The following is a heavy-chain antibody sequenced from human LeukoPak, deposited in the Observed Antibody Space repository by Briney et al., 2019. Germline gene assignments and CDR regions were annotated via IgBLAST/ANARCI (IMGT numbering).Heavy chain of an antibody. CDR2: IYYSGST. V-gene: IGHV4-39*01. Sequence: SETLSLTCTVSGGSISSSSYYWGWIRQPPGKGLEWIGSIYYSGSTYYNPSLKRRVTISVDTSKKQFSLKLSSVTAADTAVYYCACHVQSPIVVVVAATLFDYWGQGTLVTVSS. CDR3: ACHVQSPIVVVVAATLFDY. J-gene: IGHJ4*02. D-gene: IGHD2-15*01. CDR1: GGSISSSSYY.